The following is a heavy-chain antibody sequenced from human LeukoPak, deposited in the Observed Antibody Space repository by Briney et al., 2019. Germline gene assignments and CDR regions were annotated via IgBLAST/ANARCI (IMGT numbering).Heavy chain of an antibody. Sequence: GASVKVSCKASGYTFTGYYMHWVRQAPGQGLERMGWINPNSGGTNYAQKFQGRVTMTRDTSISTAYMELSRLRSDDTAVYYCARDRRTVVTRYYFDYWGQGTLVTVSS. CDR2: INPNSGGT. D-gene: IGHD4-23*01. CDR3: ARDRRTVVTRYYFDY. V-gene: IGHV1-2*02. J-gene: IGHJ4*02. CDR1: GYTFTGYY.